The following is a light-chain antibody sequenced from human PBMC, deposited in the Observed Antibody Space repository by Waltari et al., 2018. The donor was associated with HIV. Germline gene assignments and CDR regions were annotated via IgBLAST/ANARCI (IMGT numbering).Light chain of an antibody. CDR1: ISNIGRNT. Sequence: QSVLTQPPSASGTPGQRVTISCSGSISNIGRNTVNWYQQLPGTAPKLLIYSNNQRPSGVPDRFSGSKSGTSASLAISGLQSEDEADYYCAAWDDSLTAYVFGTGTKVTVL. CDR2: SNN. V-gene: IGLV1-44*01. CDR3: AAWDDSLTAYV. J-gene: IGLJ1*01.